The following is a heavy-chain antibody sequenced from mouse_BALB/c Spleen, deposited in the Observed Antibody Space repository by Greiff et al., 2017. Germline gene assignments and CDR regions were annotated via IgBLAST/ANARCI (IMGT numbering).Heavy chain of an antibody. D-gene: IGHD2-3*01. CDR1: GYSITSDYA. Sequence: EVQLQESGPGLVKPSQSLSLTCTVTGYSITSDYAWNWIRQFPGNKLEWMGYISYSGSTSYNPSLKSRISITRDTSKNQFFLQLNSVTTEDTATYYCAGGRWPPTGVFDYWGQGTTLTVSS. V-gene: IGHV3-2*02. CDR2: ISYSGST. CDR3: AGGRWPPTGVFDY. J-gene: IGHJ2*01.